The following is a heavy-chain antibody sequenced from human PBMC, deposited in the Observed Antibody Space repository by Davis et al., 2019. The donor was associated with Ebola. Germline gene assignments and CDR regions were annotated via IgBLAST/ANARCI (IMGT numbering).Heavy chain of an antibody. D-gene: IGHD3-16*01. CDR1: GFSFSDYY. CDR3: AGSYGYADPFDI. J-gene: IGHJ3*02. V-gene: IGHV3-69-1*02. CDR2: ISPTGTI. Sequence: PGGSLRLSCAASGFSFSDYYMSWYRQTPGKGLEWLSYISPTGTIYSADSVKGRFTISRDKANNSLYLLLNSLTDEDTAIYFCAGSYGYADPFDIWGQGTMVTVSS.